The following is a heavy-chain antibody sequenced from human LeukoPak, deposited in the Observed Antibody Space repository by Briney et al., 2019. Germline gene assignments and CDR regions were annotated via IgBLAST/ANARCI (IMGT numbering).Heavy chain of an antibody. J-gene: IGHJ4*02. CDR1: GFTFCIYE. V-gene: IGHV3-48*03. D-gene: IGHD4-17*01. CDR2: ISSSGSTI. CDR3: ARSGDYGDHFDY. Sequence: PGGSLTLSCAASGFTFCIYEVLCVRHAPGGGVEWVSYISSSGSTIYYADSVKGRSTISRDNAKNSLYLQMNSLRAEDTAVYYCARSGDYGDHFDYWGQGTLVTVSS.